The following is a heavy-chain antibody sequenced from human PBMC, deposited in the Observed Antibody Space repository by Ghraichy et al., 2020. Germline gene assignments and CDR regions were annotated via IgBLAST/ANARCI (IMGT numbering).Heavy chain of an antibody. V-gene: IGHV1-18*01. Sequence: ASVKVSCKASGYTFTSYGISWVRQAPGQGLEWMGWISAYNGNTNYAQKLQGRVTMTTDTSTSTAYMELRSLRSDDTAVYYCARDAYASATYYYDSSGYRHYWGQGTLVTVSS. CDR2: ISAYNGNT. CDR3: ARDAYASATYYYDSSGYRHY. D-gene: IGHD3-22*01. J-gene: IGHJ4*02. CDR1: GYTFTSYG.